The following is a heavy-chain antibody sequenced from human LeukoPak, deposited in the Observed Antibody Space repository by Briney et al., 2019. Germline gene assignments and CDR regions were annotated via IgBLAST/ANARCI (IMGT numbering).Heavy chain of an antibody. Sequence: SETLSLACIVSGGSISSGDYYWSWIRQPPGKGLEWIGYIYYSGSTYYNPSLKSRVTISVDTSKNQFSLKLSSVTAADTAVYYCAIELGHGMDVWGQGTTVTVSS. CDR1: GGSISSGDYY. V-gene: IGHV4-30-4*01. CDR2: IYYSGST. CDR3: AIELGHGMDV. J-gene: IGHJ6*02. D-gene: IGHD6-13*01.